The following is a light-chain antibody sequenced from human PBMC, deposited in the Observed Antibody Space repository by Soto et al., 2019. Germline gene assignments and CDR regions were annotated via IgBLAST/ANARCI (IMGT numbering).Light chain of an antibody. CDR1: SSDVGGYNY. CDR3: GAYAGSSNV. CDR2: EVN. J-gene: IGLJ1*01. Sequence: QSALTQPPSASGSPGQSVAISCTGTSSDVGGYNYVSWYQQHPGKAPKLMIYEVNKRPSGVPDRFSGSKSGNTASLTVSGLQAEDVADYYCGAYAGSSNVFGTGPKV. V-gene: IGLV2-8*01.